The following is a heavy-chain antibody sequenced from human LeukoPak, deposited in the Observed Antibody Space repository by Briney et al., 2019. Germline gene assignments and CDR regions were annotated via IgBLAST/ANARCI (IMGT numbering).Heavy chain of an antibody. D-gene: IGHD3-22*01. V-gene: IGHV5-51*01. CDR1: GYSFTSYW. Sequence: GESLKISCKGSGYSFTSYWIGWVRQMPGKGLEWMGIIYPGDSDTRYSPSFQGQVTISADKSISTAYLQWSSLQASDTAMYYCASQSVNYYDSSSPGDWFDPWGQGTLVTVSS. CDR2: IYPGDSDT. J-gene: IGHJ5*02. CDR3: ASQSVNYYDSSSPGDWFDP.